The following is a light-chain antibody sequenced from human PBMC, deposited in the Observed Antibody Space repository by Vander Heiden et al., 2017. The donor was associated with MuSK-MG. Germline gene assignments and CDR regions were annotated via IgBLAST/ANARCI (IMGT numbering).Light chain of an antibody. Sequence: QSVLTQPPSVSGAPGPRVTIFCTGSNSNIGAGYDVHWYQQLPGTAPKLLIYGNINRPSGVPDRFSGSKSGTSASLAITGLQAEDEADYYCQSSDSSLSGSVFGGGTKLTV. CDR2: GNI. V-gene: IGLV1-40*01. CDR3: QSSDSSLSGSV. CDR1: NSNIGAGYD. J-gene: IGLJ3*02.